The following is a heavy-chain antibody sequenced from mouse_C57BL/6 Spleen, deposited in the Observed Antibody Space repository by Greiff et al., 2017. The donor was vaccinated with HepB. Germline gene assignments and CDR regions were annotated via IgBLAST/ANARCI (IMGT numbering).Heavy chain of an antibody. D-gene: IGHD1-1*01. J-gene: IGHJ2*01. V-gene: IGHV1-52*01. CDR2: IDPSDSET. CDR3: ARGGYCYGSSYAAGRYFDY. CDR1: GYTFTSYW. Sequence: QVQLQQPGAELVRPGSSVKLSCKASGYTFTSYWMHWVKQRPIQGLEWIGNIDPSDSETHYNQKFKDKATLTVDKSSSTAYIQLSSLTSEDSAVYYCARGGYCYGSSYAAGRYFDYWGQGTTLTVSS.